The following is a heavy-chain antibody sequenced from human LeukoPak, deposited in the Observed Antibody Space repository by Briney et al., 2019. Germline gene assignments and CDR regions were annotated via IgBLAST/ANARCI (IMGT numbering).Heavy chain of an antibody. CDR1: GFIFTAYG. Sequence: PGGSLRLSCAASGFIFTAYGMHWVRQAPGKGLEWVAVISHDLTYRAYADSVKGRFTISRHNSKNTLYLQMNSLRAEDTAVYYCAKLGTYGEDTTWGQGTLVTVSS. D-gene: IGHD4-17*01. V-gene: IGHV3-30*18. CDR2: ISHDLTYR. CDR3: AKLGTYGEDTT. J-gene: IGHJ4*02.